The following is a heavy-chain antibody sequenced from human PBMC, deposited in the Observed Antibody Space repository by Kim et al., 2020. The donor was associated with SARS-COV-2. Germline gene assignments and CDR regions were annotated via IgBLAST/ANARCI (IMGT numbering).Heavy chain of an antibody. CDR1: GGSVSSGSFY. CDR2: IYYSGST. V-gene: IGHV4-61*01. D-gene: IGHD1-20*01. Sequence: SETLSLTCTVSGGSVSSGSFYWSWIRQPPGKGLVWIGYIYYSGSTYYNPSLKRLVTISVDTSKNQFLLKLSSVTAAATAGYYCARVEGVYCHFEYWYQGT. J-gene: IGHJ4*02. CDR3: ARVEGVYCHFEY.